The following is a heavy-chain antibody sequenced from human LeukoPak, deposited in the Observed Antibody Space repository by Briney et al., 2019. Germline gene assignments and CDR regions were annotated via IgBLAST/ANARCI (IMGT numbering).Heavy chain of an antibody. V-gene: IGHV3-9*01. D-gene: IGHD6-19*01. J-gene: IGHJ4*02. Sequence: GRSLRLSCAASGFTFDDYAMHWVRQAPGKGLEWVSGISWNSGSISYADSVKGRFTISRDNAKNSLYLQMNSLRAEDTALYYCAKGLQQWLVGMAFDYWGQGTLDTVSS. CDR1: GFTFDDYA. CDR3: AKGLQQWLVGMAFDY. CDR2: ISWNSGSI.